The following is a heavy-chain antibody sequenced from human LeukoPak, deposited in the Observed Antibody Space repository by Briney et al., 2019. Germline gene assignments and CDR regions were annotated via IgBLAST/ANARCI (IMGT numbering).Heavy chain of an antibody. J-gene: IGHJ3*02. V-gene: IGHV3-23*01. CDR2: ISGSGGST. CDR1: GFTFSSYA. CDR3: AKDLLMQWLRFVYDAFDI. Sequence: PGGSLRLSCAASGFTFSSYAMSWVRQAPGKGLEWVSAISGSGGSTYYADSVKGRFTISRDNSKNTLYLQMNSLRAEDTAVYYCAKDLLMQWLRFVYDAFDIWGQGTMATVSS. D-gene: IGHD5-12*01.